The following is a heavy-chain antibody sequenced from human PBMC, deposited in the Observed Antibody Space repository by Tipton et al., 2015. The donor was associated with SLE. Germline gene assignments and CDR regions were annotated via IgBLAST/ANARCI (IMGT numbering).Heavy chain of an antibody. J-gene: IGHJ3*01. V-gene: IGHV4-61*09. D-gene: IGHD4-17*01. CDR3: ARNREWDYGDHTLGFDV. CDR2: IYSSGST. Sequence: TLSLTCTVSGGSIRSSSHYLSWIRQPAGKGLEWIGYIYSSGSTNYNPSLKRRVTISVDTSKNQFSLKLSSVTAADTALYFCARNREWDYGDHTLGFDVWCQGTVLTISS. CDR1: GGSIRSSSHY.